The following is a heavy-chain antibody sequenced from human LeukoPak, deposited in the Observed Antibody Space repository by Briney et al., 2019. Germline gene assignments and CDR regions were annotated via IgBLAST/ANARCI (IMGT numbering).Heavy chain of an antibody. D-gene: IGHD5-12*01. J-gene: IGHJ4*02. CDR3: ARGRGDIVATKLLYYFDY. CDR1: GGSFSGYY. Sequence: SEALSLTCAVYGGSFSGYYWSWIRQPPGKGLEWIGEIHHSGSTNYNPSLKSRVTISVDTSKNQFSLKLSSVTAADTAVYYCARGRGDIVATKLLYYFDYWGQGTLVTVSS. V-gene: IGHV4-34*01. CDR2: IHHSGST.